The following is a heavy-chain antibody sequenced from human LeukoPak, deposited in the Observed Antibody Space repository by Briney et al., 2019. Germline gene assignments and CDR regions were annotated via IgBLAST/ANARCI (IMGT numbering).Heavy chain of an antibody. V-gene: IGHV1-2*02. CDR1: GYSLTRHY. CDR3: ARENGGDAFDI. J-gene: IGHJ3*02. CDR2: INPKSGGT. D-gene: IGHD2-8*01. Sequence: ASVKVSCKASGYSLTRHYIYWVRQAPGQGLEWMGWINPKSGGTKFAQKFQVRATMTRDTSTSTAYLDLSRLTSDDTAVYYCARENGGDAFDIWGQGTMVTVSS.